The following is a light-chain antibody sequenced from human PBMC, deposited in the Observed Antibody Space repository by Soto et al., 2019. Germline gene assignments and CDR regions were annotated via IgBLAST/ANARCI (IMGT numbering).Light chain of an antibody. Sequence: QSVLTQPPSASGTPGQRVTISCSGSSSNIGSNYVYWYQQFPGTAPKLLIYSNNQRPSGVPDRFSGSKSGTSASLAISGLRSEDEADYYCAAWDDSLSVLFGGGTKVTVL. CDR3: AAWDDSLSVL. CDR2: SNN. CDR1: SSNIGSNY. J-gene: IGLJ2*01. V-gene: IGLV1-47*02.